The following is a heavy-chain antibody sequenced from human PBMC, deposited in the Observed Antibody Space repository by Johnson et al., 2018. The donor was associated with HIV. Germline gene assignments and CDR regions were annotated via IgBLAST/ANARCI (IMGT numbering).Heavy chain of an antibody. CDR1: GLTFSSYA. V-gene: IGHV3-30-3*01. Sequence: QVQLVESGGGVVQPGRSLRLSCAASGLTFSSYAMYCVRQAPGKGLEWVAVISYDGSNKYYADSVKGRFTFSRDNSKNTLYLQMNSLRAEDTAVYYRAKGIARRTNDAFGIWGQGTMVTVSS. CDR2: ISYDGSNK. CDR3: AKGIARRTNDAFGI. J-gene: IGHJ3*02. D-gene: IGHD2/OR15-2a*01.